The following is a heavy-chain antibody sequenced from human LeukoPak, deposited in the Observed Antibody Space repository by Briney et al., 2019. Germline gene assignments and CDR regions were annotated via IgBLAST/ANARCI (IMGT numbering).Heavy chain of an antibody. J-gene: IGHJ4*02. V-gene: IGHV3-21*01. CDR3: ARGRNAGGPYYSDY. CDR2: INSAGTSK. CDR1: GFTFSTHA. D-gene: IGHD4-23*01. Sequence: GGSLRLSCAASGFTFSTHAINWVRQAPGKGLEWVSSINSAGTSKKYADSLKGRFTISRDNAKNSLFLQLSSLRDEDTAVYYCARGRNAGGPYYSDYWGQGTLVTVSS.